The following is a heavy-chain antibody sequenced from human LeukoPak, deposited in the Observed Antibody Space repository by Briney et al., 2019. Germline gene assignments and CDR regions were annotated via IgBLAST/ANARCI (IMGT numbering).Heavy chain of an antibody. CDR1: GYSFTSYR. Sequence: HGESLMICCKDSGYSFTSYRIGWVRHMPGKGLEWMGIIYPDDSVTGYSPSFQGQVTISADKSITTAYLQWSSLRTSDTAMYYCARDYGDRRWDFWGQGTLVTVSS. CDR2: IYPDDSVT. D-gene: IGHD4-17*01. V-gene: IGHV5-51*01. CDR3: ARDYGDRRWDF. J-gene: IGHJ4*02.